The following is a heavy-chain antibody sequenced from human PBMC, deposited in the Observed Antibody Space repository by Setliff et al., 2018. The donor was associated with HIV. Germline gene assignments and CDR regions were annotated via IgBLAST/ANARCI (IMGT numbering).Heavy chain of an antibody. V-gene: IGHV4-4*07. CDR1: GDSIGDYY. CDR2: VYASAYS. J-gene: IGHJ4*02. Sequence: SETLSLTCTVSGDSIGDYYWNWIRQPAGKGLEWIGRVYASAYSNYNPSLKSRVTMSVDTSQNQFSLKLRSVNAADTAVYYCARDKPYDSSGYRTLYYWGQGTLVTVSS. D-gene: IGHD3-22*01. CDR3: ARDKPYDSSGYRTLYY.